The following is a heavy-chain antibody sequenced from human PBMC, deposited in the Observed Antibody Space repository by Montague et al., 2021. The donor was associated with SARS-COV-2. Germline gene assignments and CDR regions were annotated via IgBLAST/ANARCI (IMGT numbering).Heavy chain of an antibody. D-gene: IGHD2-2*02. CDR1: GGSFSGYF. CDR3: ARLGDGVVPAPILGVGPFYSYYYMDV. Sequence: SETLSLTCAVSGGSFSGYFWSWIRQPPGKVLEWIGEINHTGSTKHNPSLKSRVTISVDTSKNQFSLKVTSMTAADTAIYYCARLGDGVVPAPILGVGPFYSYYYMDVWGKGTTVTVSS. CDR2: INHTGST. J-gene: IGHJ6*03. V-gene: IGHV4-34*01.